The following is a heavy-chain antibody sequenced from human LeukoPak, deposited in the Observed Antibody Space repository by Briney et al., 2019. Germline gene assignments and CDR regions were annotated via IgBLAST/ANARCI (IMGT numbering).Heavy chain of an antibody. V-gene: IGHV3-74*01. J-gene: IGHJ4*02. Sequence: PGGSLRLSCAASGFTFSRSWMFWVRQAPGKELVWVSRINSNGPSTTHADSVKGRFTISREKTRCRHTLQIKILRPEDKALYYCGTLGVMWGVDYWGQGALVTVSS. CDR2: INSNGPST. CDR1: GFTFSRSW. D-gene: IGHD3-10*01. CDR3: GTLGVMWGVDY.